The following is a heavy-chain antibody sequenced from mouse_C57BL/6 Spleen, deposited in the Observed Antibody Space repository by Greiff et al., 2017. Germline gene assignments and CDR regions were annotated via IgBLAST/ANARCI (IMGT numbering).Heavy chain of an antibody. CDR1: GYTFTSYW. J-gene: IGHJ2*01. CDR3: ARRGYGSGYFDY. V-gene: IGHV1-61*01. D-gene: IGHD1-1*01. CDR2: IYPSDSET. Sequence: QVQLQQPGAELVRPGSSVKLSCKASGYTFTSYWMDWVKQRPGQGLEWIGNIYPSDSETHYNQKFKDKATLTVDKSSSPAYMQLSSLTSEDSAVYYCARRGYGSGYFDYWGQGTTLTVSS.